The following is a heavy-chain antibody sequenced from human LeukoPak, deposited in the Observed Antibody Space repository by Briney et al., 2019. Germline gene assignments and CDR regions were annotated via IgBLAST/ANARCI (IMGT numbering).Heavy chain of an antibody. J-gene: IGHJ4*02. D-gene: IGHD5-18*01. CDR3: ARDGRGYKAVVADY. V-gene: IGHV3-21*01. Sequence: GGSLRLSCAASGFTFSSYSMNWVRQAPGKGLEWVSSLSSSSSSMYYADSVKGRFTISRDNAKNSLYLQMNSLRAEDTAVYYCARDGRGYKAVVADYWGQGTLVTVSS. CDR2: LSSSSSSM. CDR1: GFTFSSYS.